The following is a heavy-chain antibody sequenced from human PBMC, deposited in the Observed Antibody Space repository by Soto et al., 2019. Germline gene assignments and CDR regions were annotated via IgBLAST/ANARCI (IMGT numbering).Heavy chain of an antibody. D-gene: IGHD3-10*02. V-gene: IGHV3-23*01. CDR2: INSGGNYT. J-gene: IGHJ6*02. CDR1: GFIFSCYS. Sequence: AGGSLRLSCAASGFIFSCYSMNWVRQTPGKGLEWVSAINSGGNYTFYTDSVRGRFTISRDNTINTLYLQMRSLRAEDTAIYYCAHSRGYCVFDGMDIWGQGTMVTVSS. CDR3: AHSRGYCVFDGMDI.